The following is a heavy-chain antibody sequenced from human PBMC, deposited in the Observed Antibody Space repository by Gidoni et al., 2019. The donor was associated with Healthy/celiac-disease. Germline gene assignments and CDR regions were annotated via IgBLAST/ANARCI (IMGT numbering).Heavy chain of an antibody. Sequence: QLQLQESGSGLVKPSQTLSLTCAVSGGSISSGGYSWSWIRQPPGKGLDWIGYIYHSGSTYSNPSLNSRVTISVDRSKNQVSLKLSSVTAADTAVYYCASGLYDSSFYHAFDIWGQGTMVTVSS. J-gene: IGHJ3*02. CDR3: ASGLYDSSFYHAFDI. CDR2: IYHSGST. V-gene: IGHV4-30-2*01. D-gene: IGHD3-22*01. CDR1: GGSISSGGYS.